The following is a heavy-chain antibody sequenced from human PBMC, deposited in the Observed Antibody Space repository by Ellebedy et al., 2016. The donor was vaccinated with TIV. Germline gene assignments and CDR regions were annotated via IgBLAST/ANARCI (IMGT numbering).Heavy chain of an antibody. CDR1: GFTFSSHH. CDR2: ISASGDRT. CDR3: ARAWGFKLNYFYYGMDV. D-gene: IGHD1-7*01. Sequence: GESLKISXAASGFTFSSHHMVWVRQAPGKGLESVASISASGDRTYYADSVKGRFTISRESSKNTLYFQLNSLRAEDTAVYYCARAWGFKLNYFYYGMDVWGQGTTVTVSS. J-gene: IGHJ6*02. V-gene: IGHV3-23*01.